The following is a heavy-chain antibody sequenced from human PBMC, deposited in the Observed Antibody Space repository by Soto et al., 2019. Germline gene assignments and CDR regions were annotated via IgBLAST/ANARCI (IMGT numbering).Heavy chain of an antibody. CDR3: ARRGQEGPGLAH. V-gene: IGHV3-74*01. CDR2: INSGGSST. CDR1: GFTFSSYW. Sequence: EVQLVESGGNLIQPGGSLRLSCAASGFTFSSYWMHWVRQAPGKGLVWVSRINSGGSSTSYVDSVKGRFTISRDNAKNTLYLQMNSLSVEDTAVYYCARRGQEGPGLAHWGQGTLVTVSS. J-gene: IGHJ5*02.